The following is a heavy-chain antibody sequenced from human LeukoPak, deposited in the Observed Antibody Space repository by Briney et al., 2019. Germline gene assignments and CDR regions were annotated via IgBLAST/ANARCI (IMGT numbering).Heavy chain of an antibody. CDR2: INSISGEI. CDR1: GFTFGYYS. CDR3: ARDHGYAFDY. D-gene: IGHD5-12*01. J-gene: IGHJ4*02. V-gene: IGHV3-48*02. Sequence: GGSLTLSCVASGFTFGYYSMNWVRQAPGKGLEWVSCINSISGEIWYADSVKGRFTISRDDAKNSLYLQMNSLRDEDTAVYYCARDHGYAFDYWGQGTLVTVSS.